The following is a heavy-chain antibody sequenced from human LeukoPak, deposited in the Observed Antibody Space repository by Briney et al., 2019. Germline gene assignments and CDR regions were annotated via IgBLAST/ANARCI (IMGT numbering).Heavy chain of an antibody. CDR2: IYYSGST. CDR3: ARAPNGFGAFDI. Sequence: PSGTLSLTCTVSGGSMRSYYWVWIRQPPGKGLEWIGYIYYSGSTDCNPSLKSRVTISVDTSKNQFSLKMSSVTAADTAVYYCARAPNGFGAFDIWGPGTMVTVSS. D-gene: IGHD2-8*01. V-gene: IGHV4-59*01. CDR1: GGSMRSYY. J-gene: IGHJ3*02.